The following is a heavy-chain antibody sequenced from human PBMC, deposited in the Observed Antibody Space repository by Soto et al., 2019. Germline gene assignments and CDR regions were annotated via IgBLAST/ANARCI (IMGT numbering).Heavy chain of an antibody. V-gene: IGHV4-30-4*01. J-gene: IGHJ2*01. CDR2: IYYSGST. Sequence: QVQLQESGPGLVKPSQTLSLTCTVPGDSISSSDYYWSWIRQPPGKGLEWIGYIYYSGSTNYNPALSSRVTISVDTSKNQFSLHLSSVTAADPAVSYCARIVESDYTIDCDLWGRGTLVTVSS. D-gene: IGHD3-3*01. CDR1: GDSISSSDYY. CDR3: ARIVESDYTIDCDL.